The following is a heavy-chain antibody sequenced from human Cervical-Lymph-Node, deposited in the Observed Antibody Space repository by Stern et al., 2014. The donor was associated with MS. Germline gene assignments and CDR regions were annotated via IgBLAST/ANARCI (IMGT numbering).Heavy chain of an antibody. CDR1: GFSFSNYG. Sequence: QVQLVQSGGGVVQPGRSLRLSCAASGFSFSNYGMHWVRQAPGRGLEGVAVIRYDGSDEYYADSVKGRFTISRDNSRKTLWLQMNSLSAEDTAVYYCARVNALYVVDEYAMDVWGQGTTVTVSS. J-gene: IGHJ6*02. CDR2: IRYDGSDE. D-gene: IGHD2-15*01. V-gene: IGHV3-33*01. CDR3: ARVNALYVVDEYAMDV.